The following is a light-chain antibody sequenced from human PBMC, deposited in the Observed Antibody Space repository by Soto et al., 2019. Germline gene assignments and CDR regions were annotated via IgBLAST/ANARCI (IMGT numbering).Light chain of an antibody. CDR2: DAS. J-gene: IGKJ3*01. Sequence: DIQMTQSPSSLSASVGDRVTITCQARQDISNYLNWYQQKPGKAPKLLIYDASNLETRVPSRFSGSGSGTDFTFTISSLQPEDIATYYCKQYDNLFTFGPGTKVDIK. CDR1: QDISNY. V-gene: IGKV1-33*01. CDR3: KQYDNLFT.